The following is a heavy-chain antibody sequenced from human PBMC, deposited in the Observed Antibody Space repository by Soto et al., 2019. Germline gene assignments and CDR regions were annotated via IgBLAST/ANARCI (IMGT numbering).Heavy chain of an antibody. D-gene: IGHD1-1*01. CDR1: GYTLTELS. CDR2: FDPEDGET. CDR3: ATRYIQEDRYNWNAPIAFDI. J-gene: IGHJ3*02. Sequence: GASVKVSCKVSGYTLTELSMHWVRQAPGKGLEWMGGFDPEDGETIYAQKFQGRVTMTEDTSTDTAYMELSSLRSEDTAVYYCATRYIQEDRYNWNAPIAFDIWGQGTMVTVSS. V-gene: IGHV1-24*01.